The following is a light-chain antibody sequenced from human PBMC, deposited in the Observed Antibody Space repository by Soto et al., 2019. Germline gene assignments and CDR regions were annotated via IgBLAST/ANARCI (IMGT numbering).Light chain of an antibody. CDR1: QSVLNSY. Sequence: EIVLTQSPGTLSLSPGERATLSCRGSQSVLNSYLAWYQQKPGQPPRLLIYGASSRATGIPDRFNGSGSGTDFTLTISRLEPEDFAVYYCQQYGRPPRTFGQGTKVEIK. CDR3: QQYGRPPRT. J-gene: IGKJ1*01. CDR2: GAS. V-gene: IGKV3-20*01.